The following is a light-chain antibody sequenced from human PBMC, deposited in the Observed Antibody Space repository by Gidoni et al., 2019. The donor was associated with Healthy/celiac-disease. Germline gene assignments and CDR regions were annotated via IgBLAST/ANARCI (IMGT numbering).Light chain of an antibody. Sequence: EIVLTQSPGTLSLSPGERDTLSCRASQSVSSSYLAWYQQKPGQAPRLLIYGASSRATGIPDRVSGSGSGTDFTLTISRLEPEDFAVYYCQQDGSSPPYTFGQGTKLEIK. CDR1: QSVSSSY. V-gene: IGKV3-20*01. CDR2: GAS. J-gene: IGKJ2*01. CDR3: QQDGSSPPYT.